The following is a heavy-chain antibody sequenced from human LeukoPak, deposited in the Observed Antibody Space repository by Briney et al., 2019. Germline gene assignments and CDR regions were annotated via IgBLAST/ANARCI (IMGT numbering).Heavy chain of an antibody. J-gene: IGHJ4*02. CDR2: ISYDGSNK. CDR1: GFTFSSYG. CDR3: AKVASGGSCYDY. D-gene: IGHD2-15*01. Sequence: GGSLRLSCAASGFTFSSYGMHWVRQVPGKGLEWVAVISYDGSNKYYADSVKGRFTISRDNSKNTLYLQMNSLRAEDTAVYYCAKVASGGSCYDYWGQGTLVTVSS. V-gene: IGHV3-30*18.